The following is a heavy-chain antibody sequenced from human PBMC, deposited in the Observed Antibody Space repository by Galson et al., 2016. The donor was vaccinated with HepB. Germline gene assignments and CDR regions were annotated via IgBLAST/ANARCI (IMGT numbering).Heavy chain of an antibody. CDR1: GFTFSTYD. Sequence: SLRLSCAASGFTFSTYDMHWVRQTTEKGLEWVSGIGVAGDTFYPDSVKGRFTVSRVNGKNSLYLQMSSLRAGDTAVYYCARAGSKHGDPVDYWGQGTQVTVSA. D-gene: IGHD4-17*01. V-gene: IGHV3-13*04. CDR3: ARAGSKHGDPVDY. CDR2: IGVAGDT. J-gene: IGHJ4*02.